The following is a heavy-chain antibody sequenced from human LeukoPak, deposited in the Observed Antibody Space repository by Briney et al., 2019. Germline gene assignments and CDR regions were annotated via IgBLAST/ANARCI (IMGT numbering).Heavy chain of an antibody. CDR2: IYYSGST. CDR1: GGSISSYY. J-gene: IGHJ4*02. D-gene: IGHD1-26*01. V-gene: IGHV4-59*01. Sequence: SETLSLTCTVSGGSISSYYWSWIRQPPGKGLEWIGYIYYSGSTNYNPSLKSRLTTSVDTSKSQFSLKLSSVAAADTAVYYCARGGSYYDYWGQGTLVTVSS. CDR3: ARGGSYYDY.